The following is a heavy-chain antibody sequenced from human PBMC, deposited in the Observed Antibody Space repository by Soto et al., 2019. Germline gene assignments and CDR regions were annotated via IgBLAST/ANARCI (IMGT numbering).Heavy chain of an antibody. CDR1: GGSISSSSYY. D-gene: IGHD1-26*01. J-gene: IGHJ4*02. Sequence: SETLSLTSTVSGGSISSSSYYWGWIRQPPGKGLEWIGSIYYSGSTYYNPSLKSRVTISVDTSKNQFSLKLSSVTAADTAVYYCARHRSGSYSAPYYFDYWGQGTLVTVSS. CDR3: ARHRSGSYSAPYYFDY. V-gene: IGHV4-39*01. CDR2: IYYSGST.